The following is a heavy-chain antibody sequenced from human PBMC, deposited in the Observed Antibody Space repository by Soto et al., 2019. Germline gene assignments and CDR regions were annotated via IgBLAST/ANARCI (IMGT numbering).Heavy chain of an antibody. D-gene: IGHD6-19*01. CDR3: ARFDWAIALAGDY. Sequence: GGSLRLSCAASGFTFSSYNMNWVRQAPGKSLEWVSYISSSSSTIYYADSVKGRFTISRDNAKNSLYLEMNSLRDEDTAVYYCARFDWAIALAGDYWGQGXRVTVYS. J-gene: IGHJ4*02. CDR1: GFTFSSYN. V-gene: IGHV3-48*02. CDR2: ISSSSSTI.